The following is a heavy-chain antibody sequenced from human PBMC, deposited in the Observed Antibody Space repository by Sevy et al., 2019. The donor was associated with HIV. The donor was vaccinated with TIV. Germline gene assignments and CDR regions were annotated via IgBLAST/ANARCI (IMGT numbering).Heavy chain of an antibody. D-gene: IGHD3-10*01. CDR3: VRTYYYASGSLNWFDP. CDR2: IDWDDDK. CDR1: GFALNTPGMC. J-gene: IGHJ5*02. Sequence: SGPTLVRPTQTLTLTYTFSGFALNTPGMCVSWIRQPPGRALEWLARIDWDDDKYYSTSLKTRLTVSKDTSKNQVVLTMTNMDPVDTATYYCVRTYYYASGSLNWFDPWGQGTLVTVSS. V-gene: IGHV2-70*11.